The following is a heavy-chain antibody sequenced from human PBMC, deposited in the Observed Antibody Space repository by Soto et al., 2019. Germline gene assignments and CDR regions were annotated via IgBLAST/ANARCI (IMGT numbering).Heavy chain of an antibody. CDR1: GGSISSGGYS. D-gene: IGHD1-1*01. CDR3: ARDQLEGNWFDP. CDR2: IYHSGST. V-gene: IGHV4-30-2*01. Sequence: QLQLQESGSGLVRPSQTLSLTCAVSGGSISSGGYSWNWIRQPPGKGLEWIGYIYHSGSTLYNPPPKRRVTLSVDKSKNQFSLKLTSVTAADTAVYYCARDQLEGNWFDPWGQGTLVTVSS. J-gene: IGHJ5*02.